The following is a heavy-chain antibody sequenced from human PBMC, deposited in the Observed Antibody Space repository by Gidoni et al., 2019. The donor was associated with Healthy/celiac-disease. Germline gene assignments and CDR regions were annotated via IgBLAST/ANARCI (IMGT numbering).Heavy chain of an antibody. CDR3: ARAADYDFWSGPPPHLDY. J-gene: IGHJ4*02. Sequence: QVQLVQSGAEVKKPGASVKVSCTASGYTFTSYGISWVRQAPGQGLEWMGWISAYNGNTNYAQKLQGRVTMTTDSSTSTAYLELRSLRSDDTAVYYCARAADYDFWSGPPPHLDYWGQGTLVTVSS. CDR2: ISAYNGNT. CDR1: GYTFTSYG. D-gene: IGHD3-3*01. V-gene: IGHV1-18*01.